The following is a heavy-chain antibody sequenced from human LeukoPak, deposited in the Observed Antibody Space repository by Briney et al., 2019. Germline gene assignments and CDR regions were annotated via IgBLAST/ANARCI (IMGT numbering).Heavy chain of an antibody. CDR1: GFTFSSYW. V-gene: IGHV3-15*01. CDR2: IKSKTDGGTT. J-gene: IGHJ5*02. CDR3: TTLTVVVHS. D-gene: IGHD2-2*01. Sequence: GGSLRLSCAASGFTFSSYWMSWVRQAPGKGLEWVGRIKSKTDGGTTEYAAPVKGRFTISRDDSKNTLHLQMNSLKTEDTAVYYCTTLTVVVHSWGQGTLVTVSS.